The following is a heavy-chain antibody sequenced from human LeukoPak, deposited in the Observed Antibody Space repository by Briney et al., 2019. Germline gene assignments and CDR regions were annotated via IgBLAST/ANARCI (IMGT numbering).Heavy chain of an antibody. CDR2: IYPGDSDT. CDR3: ARHQVEGDYYDSSGSPFDY. D-gene: IGHD3-22*01. Sequence: GESLKISCKGSGYSFTSYWVGWVRQMPGKGLEWMGIIYPGDSDTRYSPSFQGQVTISADKSISTAYLQWSSLKASDTAMYYCARHQVEGDYYDSSGSPFDYWGQGTLVTVSS. V-gene: IGHV5-51*01. CDR1: GYSFTSYW. J-gene: IGHJ4*02.